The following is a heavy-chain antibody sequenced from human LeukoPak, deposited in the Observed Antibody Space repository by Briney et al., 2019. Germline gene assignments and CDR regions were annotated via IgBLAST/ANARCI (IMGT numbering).Heavy chain of an antibody. CDR3: ARRGALQKQWHIGFDY. Sequence: SETLSLTCAVSGGSFSGYYWSWIRQPPGKGLEWIGEINHSGSTNYNPSLMSRVTISVDTSKNQFYLKLSSVTAADTAVYYCARRGALQKQWHIGFDYWGQGTLVTVSS. D-gene: IGHD6-19*01. J-gene: IGHJ4*02. CDR2: INHSGST. V-gene: IGHV4-34*01. CDR1: GGSFSGYY.